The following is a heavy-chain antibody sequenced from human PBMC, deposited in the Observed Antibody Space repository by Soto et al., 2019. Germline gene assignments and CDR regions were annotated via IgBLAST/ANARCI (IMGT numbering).Heavy chain of an antibody. D-gene: IGHD1-1*01. J-gene: IGHJ6*02. CDR2: ISYDGSNK. CDR3: ARDRLRSNWNDFPYYSYGMDV. V-gene: IGHV3-30-3*01. Sequence: QVQLVESGGGVVQPGRSLRLSCAASGFTFSSYAMHWVRQAPGKGLEWVAVISYDGSNKYYADSVKGRFTISRDNSKNSLNVQMNSLITDDTAVYYCARDRLRSNWNDFPYYSYGMDVWGQGTTVTVSS. CDR1: GFTFSSYA.